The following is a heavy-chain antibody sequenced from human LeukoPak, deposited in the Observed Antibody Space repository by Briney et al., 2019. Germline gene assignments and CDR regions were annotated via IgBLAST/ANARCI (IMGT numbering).Heavy chain of an antibody. J-gene: IGHJ6*03. Sequence: SETLSLTCTVSGGSISSSSYYWGWIRLPPGKGLEWIGSIYYSGSTYYNPSLKSRVTISVDTSKNQFSLKLSSVTAADTAVYYCARLAEQLEAYYYYMDVWGKGTTVTVSS. D-gene: IGHD6-13*01. V-gene: IGHV4-39*01. CDR1: GGSISSSSYY. CDR2: IYYSGST. CDR3: ARLAEQLEAYYYYMDV.